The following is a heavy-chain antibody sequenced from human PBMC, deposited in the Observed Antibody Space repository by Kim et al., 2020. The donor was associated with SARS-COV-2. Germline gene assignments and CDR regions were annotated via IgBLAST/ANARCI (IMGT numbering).Heavy chain of an antibody. D-gene: IGHD3-22*01. Sequence: ASVKVSCKASGYTFTSYAMHWVRQAPGQRLEWMGWINGGNENRKYSQKFQDRVTITKDTSATTAYMELSSLTSEDTAVYYCARDRGAYLLPYWGQGTLVTVSS. CDR2: INGGNENR. CDR3: ARDRGAYLLPY. J-gene: IGHJ4*02. CDR1: GYTFTSYA. V-gene: IGHV1-3*01.